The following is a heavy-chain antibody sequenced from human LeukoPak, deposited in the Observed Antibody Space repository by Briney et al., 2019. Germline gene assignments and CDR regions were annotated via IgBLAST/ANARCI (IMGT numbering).Heavy chain of an antibody. CDR3: ARQPALTHSLFDY. V-gene: IGHV4-39*01. Sequence: SETLSLTCIVSGGSISTSAYCWGWIRQPPGAGLQWIGSIYYSGNTYYNSSLKSRVTISVDTSTSQFSLRLSSVTAADTAVYYCARQPALTHSLFDYWGQGTLVTVSS. CDR1: GGSISTSAYC. CDR2: IYYSGNT. J-gene: IGHJ4*02.